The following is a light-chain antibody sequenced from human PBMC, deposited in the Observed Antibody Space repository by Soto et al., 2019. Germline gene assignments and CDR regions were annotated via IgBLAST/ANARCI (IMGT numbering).Light chain of an antibody. CDR2: GAS. CDR1: QSVSSSY. Sequence: EIAWTKSAGTLSLSPGERATLXCRSSQSVSSSYLAWYQQKPGQAPRLLIYGASSRATGIPDRFSGSGSGTDFTLTISRLEPEDFAVYYCQQYGSSPWTFGQG. J-gene: IGKJ1*01. CDR3: QQYGSSPWT. V-gene: IGKV3-20*01.